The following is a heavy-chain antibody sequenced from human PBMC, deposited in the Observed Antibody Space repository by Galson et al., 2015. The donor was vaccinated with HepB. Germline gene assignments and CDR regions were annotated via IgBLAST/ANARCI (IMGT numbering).Heavy chain of an antibody. J-gene: IGHJ3*02. CDR1: GFTFSSYA. D-gene: IGHD3-22*01. CDR3: AKDGNPSYDSSGYPTYEAFDI. Sequence: SLRLSCAASGFTFSSYAMSWVRQAPGKGLEWVSAISGSGGSTYYADSVKGRFTISRDNSKNTLYLQMNSLRAEDTAVYYCAKDGNPSYDSSGYPTYEAFDIWGQGTMVTVSS. V-gene: IGHV3-23*01. CDR2: ISGSGGST.